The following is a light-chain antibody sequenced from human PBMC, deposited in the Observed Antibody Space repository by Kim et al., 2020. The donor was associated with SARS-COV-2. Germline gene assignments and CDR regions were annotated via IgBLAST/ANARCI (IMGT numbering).Light chain of an antibody. CDR1: ISDVVGYNY. J-gene: IGLJ1*01. CDR3: CSYAGSYTNYV. Sequence: QAVTISCPGPISDVVGYNYGSWYQQHPGKAPNLTIYDFSKRPSGVPARFSGSKSGNTASLTISGLQAEDEADYYCCSYAGSYTNYVFGTGTKVTVL. CDR2: DFS. V-gene: IGLV2-11*01.